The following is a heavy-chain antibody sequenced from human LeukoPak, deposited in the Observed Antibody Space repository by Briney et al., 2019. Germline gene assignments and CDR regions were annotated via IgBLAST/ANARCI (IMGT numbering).Heavy chain of an antibody. V-gene: IGHV3-21*01. D-gene: IGHD1-26*01. CDR2: VSGGSAYV. J-gene: IGHJ4*02. CDR3: ARDRSIVGATTDY. CDR1: GFTFSDYT. Sequence: GGSLRLSCAASGFTFSDYTMNWVRQAPGAGLEWVSSVSGGSAYVNYADSVKGRFAISRDNAKNSLYLHMTSLRGEDTAVYYCARDRSIVGATTDYWGQGTLVTVSS.